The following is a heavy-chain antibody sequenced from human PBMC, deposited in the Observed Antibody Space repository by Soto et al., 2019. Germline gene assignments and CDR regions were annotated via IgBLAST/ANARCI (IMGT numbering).Heavy chain of an antibody. CDR2: IDPPDSYT. CDR3: ARRRYSTSVGYYYAMDV. V-gene: IGHV5-10-1*01. Sequence: HGESLKISCQGSGYSFTDYWISWVRQVPGKGLEWIGRIDPPDSYTKYSPSFQGHVTISLDRSSSTVYLQWSSLTTSDTAIYYCARRRYSTSVGYYYAMDVWGQGTTVTVSS. D-gene: IGHD3-16*02. CDR1: GYSFTDYW. J-gene: IGHJ6*02.